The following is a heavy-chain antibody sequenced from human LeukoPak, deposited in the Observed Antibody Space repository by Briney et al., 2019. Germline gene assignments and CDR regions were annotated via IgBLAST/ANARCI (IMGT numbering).Heavy chain of an antibody. V-gene: IGHV3-23*01. Sequence: GGSLRLSCAASGFTFSGYAMSWVRQSPGKGLEWVSAISGGGGTTYYAYYADSVKGRFTISRDNSKNTLYLQMNSLRAEDTAVYFCASSTVTTRGVSAFDLWGQGTLVTVSS. CDR2: ISGGGGTTYYA. CDR1: GFTFSGYA. J-gene: IGHJ3*01. CDR3: ASSTVTTRGVSAFDL. D-gene: IGHD4-17*01.